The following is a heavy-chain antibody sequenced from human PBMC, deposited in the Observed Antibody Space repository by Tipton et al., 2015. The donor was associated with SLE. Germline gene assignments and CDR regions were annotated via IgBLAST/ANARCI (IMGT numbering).Heavy chain of an antibody. CDR3: ARSEGFQLLFQFLQR. V-gene: IGHV4-61*02. CDR1: GDSISSDYY. Sequence: TLSLTCSVSGDSISSDYYWGWIRQPAGKGLEWIGRVYTSGSTDYNPSLKSRVTMSLDTSKNQFSLKLNSVTAADTAVYFCARSEGFQLLFQFLQRWGQGTPVTVSS. J-gene: IGHJ1*01. CDR2: VYTSGST. D-gene: IGHD2-21*01.